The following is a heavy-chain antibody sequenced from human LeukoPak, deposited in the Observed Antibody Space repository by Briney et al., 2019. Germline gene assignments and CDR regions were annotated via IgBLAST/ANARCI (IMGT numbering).Heavy chain of an antibody. Sequence: GGSLRLSCAASGFTFSSYGMHWVRQAPGKGLEWVAVISYDGSNKYYADSVKGRFTISRDNSKNTLYLQMNSLRAEDTAVYYCAKQLGYCSDGSCYFLYWGQGTLVTVSS. CDR1: GFTFSSYG. V-gene: IGHV3-30*18. D-gene: IGHD2-15*01. CDR2: ISYDGSNK. CDR3: AKQLGYCSDGSCYFLY. J-gene: IGHJ4*02.